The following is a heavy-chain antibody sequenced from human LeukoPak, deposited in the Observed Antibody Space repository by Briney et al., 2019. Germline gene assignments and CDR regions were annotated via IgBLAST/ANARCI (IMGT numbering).Heavy chain of an antibody. CDR2: IYSGGST. CDR3: ARDGGGSSSSRPRFDY. D-gene: IGHD6-13*01. J-gene: IGHJ4*02. Sequence: GGSLRLSCAASGFTVSSNYMSWVRQAPGKGLEWVSVIYSGGSTYYADSVKGRFTISRDNSKNTLYLQMNSLRAEDTAVYYCARDGGGSSSSRPRFDYWGQGTLVTVSS. V-gene: IGHV3-66*01. CDR1: GFTVSSNY.